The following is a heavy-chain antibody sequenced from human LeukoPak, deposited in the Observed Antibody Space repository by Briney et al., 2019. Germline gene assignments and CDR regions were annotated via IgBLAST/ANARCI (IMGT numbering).Heavy chain of an antibody. CDR2: INPNTGGT. Sequence: ASVKVSCKASGYSFTYYFIHWVRQVPGQGLKWMGRINPNTGGTKYAPRFQGWVTMTRDTSVNTAYMELNRLTSDDTAVYFCARGSNWYGDYWGQGTLAIVSS. J-gene: IGHJ4*02. CDR3: ARGSNWYGDY. D-gene: IGHD6-13*01. CDR1: GYSFTYYF. V-gene: IGHV1-2*04.